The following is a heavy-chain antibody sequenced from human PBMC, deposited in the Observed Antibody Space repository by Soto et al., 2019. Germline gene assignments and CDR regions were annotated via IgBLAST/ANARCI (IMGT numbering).Heavy chain of an antibody. CDR2: INHSGST. CDR1: GGSFSGYY. J-gene: IGHJ4*02. CDR3: ARSEAWEVAVAGYPTGLFDY. D-gene: IGHD6-19*01. V-gene: IGHV4-34*01. Sequence: PSETLSLTCAVYGGSFSGYYWSWIRQPPGKGLEWIGEINHSGSTNYNPSLKSRVTISVDTSKNQFSLKLSSVTAADTAVYYCARSEAWEVAVAGYPTGLFDYWGQGTLVTVSS.